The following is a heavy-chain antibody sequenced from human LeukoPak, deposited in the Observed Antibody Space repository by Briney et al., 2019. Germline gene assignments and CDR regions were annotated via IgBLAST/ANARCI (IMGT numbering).Heavy chain of an antibody. D-gene: IGHD1-26*01. V-gene: IGHV3-23*01. CDR3: ARDSEWGLQRSDY. Sequence: GGSLRLSCVASGFTFNTYAMNWVRQAPGKGLQWVSLINGSGRTTYYADSVKGRFTISRDNSKNSLHLQMNSLRAEDTAVYYCARDSEWGLQRSDYWGQGTLVTVSS. CDR2: INGSGRTT. J-gene: IGHJ4*02. CDR1: GFTFNTYA.